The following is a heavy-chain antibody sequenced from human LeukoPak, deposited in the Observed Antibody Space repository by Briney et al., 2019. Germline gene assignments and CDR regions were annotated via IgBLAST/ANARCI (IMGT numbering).Heavy chain of an antibody. CDR2: INHSGST. CDR1: GGSFSGYY. CDR3: AATYYYGSGSYYKRGYYYYMDV. J-gene: IGHJ6*03. D-gene: IGHD3-10*01. V-gene: IGHV4-34*01. Sequence: PSETLSLTCAVYGGSFSGYYRSWIRQPPGKGLEWIGEINHSGSTNYNPSLKRRVTISVDTSKNQFSLKLSSVTAADTAVYYCAATYYYGSGSYYKRGYYYYMDVWGKGTTVTVSS.